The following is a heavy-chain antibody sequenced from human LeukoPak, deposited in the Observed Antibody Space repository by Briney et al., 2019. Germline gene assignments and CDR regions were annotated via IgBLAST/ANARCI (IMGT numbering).Heavy chain of an antibody. V-gene: IGHV1-18*01. CDR1: GYTFTSYG. CDR2: ISAYNGNT. D-gene: IGHD3-3*01. J-gene: IGHJ4*02. CDR3: ARDGTIFDLYRQNDY. Sequence: ASVKVSCKASGYTFTSYGISWVRRAPGQGLEWMGWISAYNGNTNYAQKPQGRVTMTTDTSTSTAYMELRSLRSDDTAVYYCARDGTIFDLYRQNDYWGQGTLVTVSS.